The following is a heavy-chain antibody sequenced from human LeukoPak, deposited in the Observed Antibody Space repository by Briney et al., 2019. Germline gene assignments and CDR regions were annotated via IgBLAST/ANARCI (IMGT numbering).Heavy chain of an antibody. D-gene: IGHD2-15*01. CDR3: ARGRYCSADICSGGDAFDI. Sequence: SETLSLTCTVSGGSISSYYWSWIRQPAGKGLEWIGRIYTRGSTNYNPSLKSRVTMSVDASKNQFSLKLSSVTAADTAVYYCARGRYCSADICSGGDAFDIWGQGTMVSVSS. CDR2: IYTRGST. J-gene: IGHJ3*02. CDR1: GGSISSYY. V-gene: IGHV4-4*07.